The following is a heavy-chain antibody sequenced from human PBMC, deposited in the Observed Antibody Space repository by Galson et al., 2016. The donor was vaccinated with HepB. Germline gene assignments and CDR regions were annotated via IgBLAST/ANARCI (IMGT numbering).Heavy chain of an antibody. V-gene: IGHV1-69*13. CDR1: GGTFSRSA. J-gene: IGHJ6*02. D-gene: IGHD5-18*01. Sequence: SVKVSCKASGGTFSRSAISWVRQAPGQGLEWVGVIIPIFGTTKYTEKMQDRITISADESTGTGYMELSRLTSEDTAVYYCARDRDTAMVQEGEVYYRGLDVWGQGTTVTVSS. CDR2: IIPIFGTT. CDR3: ARDRDTAMVQEGEVYYRGLDV.